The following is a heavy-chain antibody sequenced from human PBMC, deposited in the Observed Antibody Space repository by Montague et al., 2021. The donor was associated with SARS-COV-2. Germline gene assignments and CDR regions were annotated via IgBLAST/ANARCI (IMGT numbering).Heavy chain of an antibody. D-gene: IGHD6-19*01. CDR3: ARETYTSGWFPQFDY. CDR2: IYYSGTT. J-gene: IGHJ4*02. V-gene: IGHV4-39*01. Sequence: SETLSLTCTVSGGSISSSNYYWGWIRQPPGKGLEWIGSIYYSGTTYYNPSLQSRVTISVDTSKKQFSLKLSSATAADTAVYYCARETYTSGWFPQFDYWGQGTLVTVSS. CDR1: GGSISSSNYY.